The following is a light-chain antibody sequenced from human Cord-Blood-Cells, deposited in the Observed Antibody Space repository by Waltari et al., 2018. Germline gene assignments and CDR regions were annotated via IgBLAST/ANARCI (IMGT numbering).Light chain of an antibody. V-gene: IGKV1-39*01. CDR1: QSISSY. Sequence: DIQMTQSPSSLSASVGDRVTITCRASQSISSYLNWYQQKPGKAPKLLIYAASSLQSGVPSRCSGSGSGTDFTLTSSSLQPEDFATYYCQQSYSTPTCGPGTKVDIK. CDR3: QQSYSTPT. CDR2: AAS. J-gene: IGKJ3*01.